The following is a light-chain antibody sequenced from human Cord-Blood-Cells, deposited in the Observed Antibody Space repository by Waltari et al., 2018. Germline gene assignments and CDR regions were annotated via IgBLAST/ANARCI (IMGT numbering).Light chain of an antibody. CDR1: QSISSY. Sequence: IQMTQSPSSLPASVGHRVTSTCRASQSISSYLNWYQQKPGKAPKLLIYAASSLQSGVPSRFSGSGSGTDFTLTISSLQPEDFATYYCQQSYSTPPYTFGQGTKLEIK. CDR3: QQSYSTPPYT. J-gene: IGKJ2*01. V-gene: IGKV1-39*01. CDR2: AAS.